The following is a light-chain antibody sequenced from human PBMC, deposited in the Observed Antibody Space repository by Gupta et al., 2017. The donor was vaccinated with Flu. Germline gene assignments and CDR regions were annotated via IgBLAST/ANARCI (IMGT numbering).Light chain of an antibody. Sequence: DIQMTQSPSSLSASVGDRVTITCRASQSITTYLNWYQQKPGKAPKLLIYAASSLQNGVPSTFSGSGSGTDFTLTISKLQPEDFATYYCQQSSSFPFTFGPGTKVDIK. CDR3: QQSSSFPFT. CDR2: AAS. J-gene: IGKJ3*01. CDR1: QSITTY. V-gene: IGKV1-39*01.